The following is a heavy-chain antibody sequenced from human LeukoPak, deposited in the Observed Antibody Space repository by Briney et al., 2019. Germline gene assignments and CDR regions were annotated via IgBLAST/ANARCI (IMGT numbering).Heavy chain of an antibody. D-gene: IGHD3-22*01. CDR2: ISGSGGST. CDR1: GFTFSSYA. CDR3: AKLSYYDGSGYSDY. V-gene: IGHV3-23*01. J-gene: IGHJ4*02. Sequence: PGGSLRLSCAASGFTFSSYAMSWVRQAPGKGLEWVSAISGSGGSTYYADSVKGRFTISRDNSKNTLYLQMNSLRAEDTAVYYCAKLSYYDGSGYSDYWGQGTLVTVSS.